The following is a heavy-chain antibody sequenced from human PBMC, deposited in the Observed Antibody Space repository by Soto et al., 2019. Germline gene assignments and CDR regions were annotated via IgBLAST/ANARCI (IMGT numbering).Heavy chain of an antibody. CDR2: INAYNDNT. CDR1: GYPFISYG. V-gene: IGHV1-18*01. J-gene: IGHJ6*03. CDR3: AFLEWSDYYNYYMDV. D-gene: IGHD3-3*01. Sequence: QVHLVQSGGEVKKSGASVKVSCKTSGYPFISYGITWVRQAPGQGLEWMGWINAYNDNTTYAQKFQGRVTMTTDTSTNTAYMELRSLRSDDTAVYYCAFLEWSDYYNYYMDVWSKGTTVTVSS.